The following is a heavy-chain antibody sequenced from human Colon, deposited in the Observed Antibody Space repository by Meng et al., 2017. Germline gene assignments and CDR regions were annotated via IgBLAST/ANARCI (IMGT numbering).Heavy chain of an antibody. CDR3: AIRTTGWILDP. CDR2: IHYGGST. V-gene: IGHV4-39*01. CDR1: GGSLSASDAY. D-gene: IGHD6-19*01. J-gene: IGHJ5*02. Sequence: QLQLQESGPGLVKPSETLSLTCTVPGGSLSASDAYWGWIRQPPGKGLEWIGSIHYGGSTFYQPSLRSRVTVSVDTSNNQFSLILSSVTAADTAVYYCAIRTTGWILDPWGQGTLVTVSS.